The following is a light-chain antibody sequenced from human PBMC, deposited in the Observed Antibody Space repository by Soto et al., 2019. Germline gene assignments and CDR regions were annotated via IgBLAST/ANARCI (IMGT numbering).Light chain of an antibody. Sequence: ILMTQSPATASVSPGESATLSCRASQNIYYNVAWYQHRPGQAPRLLIYRASTRAPGVPARFSGSGSGTEFTLTISSLQPEDFTVYSCLQYHNLWALGQGTKVDIK. J-gene: IGKJ1*01. CDR1: QNIYYN. CDR3: LQYHNLWA. V-gene: IGKV3-15*01. CDR2: RAS.